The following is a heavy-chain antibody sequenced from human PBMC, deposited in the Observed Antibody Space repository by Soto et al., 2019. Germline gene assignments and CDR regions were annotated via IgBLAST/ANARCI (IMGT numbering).Heavy chain of an antibody. J-gene: IGHJ6*02. CDR1: GFTFSSYG. V-gene: IGHV3-30*18. CDR2: ISYDGSNK. Sequence: GGSLRLSCAASGFTFSSYGMHWVRQAPGKGLEWVAVISYDGSNKYYADSVKGRFTISRDNSKNTLYLQMNSLRAEDTAVYYCAKDAVVVVAATIYYGMDVWGQGTTVTVSS. CDR3: AKDAVVVVAATIYYGMDV. D-gene: IGHD2-15*01.